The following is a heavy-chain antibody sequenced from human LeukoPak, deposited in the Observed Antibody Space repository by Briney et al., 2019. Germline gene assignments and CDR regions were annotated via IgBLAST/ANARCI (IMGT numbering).Heavy chain of an antibody. CDR2: IYTSGST. J-gene: IGHJ3*02. Sequence: SETLSLTCTVSGGSISSYYWSWIRQPAGKGLEWIGRIYTSGSTNYNPSLKSRVTMSVDTSKNQFSLKLSSVTAADTAVYYCARDGSGYCSGGSCYSWHGAFDIWGQGTMVTVSS. D-gene: IGHD2-15*01. CDR1: GGSISSYY. CDR3: ARDGSGYCSGGSCYSWHGAFDI. V-gene: IGHV4-4*07.